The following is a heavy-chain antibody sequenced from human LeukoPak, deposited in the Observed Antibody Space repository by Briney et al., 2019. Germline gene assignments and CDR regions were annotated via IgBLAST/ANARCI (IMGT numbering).Heavy chain of an antibody. J-gene: IGHJ4*02. CDR1: GFTFSSYG. CDR3: AIMHGYYDGSGYWVQ. V-gene: IGHV3-23*01. Sequence: GGSLRLSCAASGFTFSSYGMSWVRQAPGKGLEWVSFITTSGATTSYADSVKGRFTISRDNPRNTLYMQMNSLRDEDTALYYCAIMHGYYDGSGYWVQWGQGTLVTDSS. CDR2: ITTSGATT. D-gene: IGHD3-22*01.